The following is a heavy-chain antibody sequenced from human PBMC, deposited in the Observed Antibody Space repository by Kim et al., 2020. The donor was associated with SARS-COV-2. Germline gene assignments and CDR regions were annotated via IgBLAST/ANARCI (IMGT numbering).Heavy chain of an antibody. Sequence: GGSLRLSCAASGFTFSSYWMHWVRQVPGKGLVWVSRINPDGSDTSYVDSVKGRFTISRDNAKDTLFLQMNSLRSGDTAVYYCATGFIDGRGGKSDWGQGTLVTVSS. CDR3: ATGFIDGRGGKSD. CDR1: GFTFSSYW. J-gene: IGHJ4*02. CDR2: INPDGSDT. D-gene: IGHD2-15*01. V-gene: IGHV3-74*01.